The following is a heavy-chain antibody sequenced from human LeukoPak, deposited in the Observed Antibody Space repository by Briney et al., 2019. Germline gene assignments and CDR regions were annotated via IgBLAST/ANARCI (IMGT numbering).Heavy chain of an antibody. Sequence: GSLRLSCAASGFTFSSYWMHWVRQAPGKGLVWVSRINSDGSSTSYADSVKGRFTISRDNAKNTLYLQMNSLRAEDTAVYYCARGYSYYYDSSGRSAGYFDYWGRGTLVTVSS. CDR1: GFTFSSYW. J-gene: IGHJ4*02. D-gene: IGHD3-22*01. CDR3: ARGYSYYYDSSGRSAGYFDY. V-gene: IGHV3-74*01. CDR2: INSDGSST.